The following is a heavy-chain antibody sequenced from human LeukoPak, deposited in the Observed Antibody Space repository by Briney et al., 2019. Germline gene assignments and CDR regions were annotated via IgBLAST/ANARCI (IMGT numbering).Heavy chain of an antibody. CDR3: ARVRYSSGWYLNWFDP. Sequence: PSETLSLTCTVSGGSISSGDYYWSWIRQPPGKGLEWIGETYHSGSTNYNPSLKSRVTISVDKSKNQFSLKLSSVTAADTAVYYCARVRYSSGWYLNWFDPWGQGTLVTVSS. CDR2: TYHSGST. J-gene: IGHJ5*02. D-gene: IGHD6-19*01. V-gene: IGHV4-39*07. CDR1: GGSISSGDYY.